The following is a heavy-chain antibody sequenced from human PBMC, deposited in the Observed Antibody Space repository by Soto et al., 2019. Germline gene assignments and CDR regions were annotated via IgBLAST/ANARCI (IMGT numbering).Heavy chain of an antibody. D-gene: IGHD2-2*03. CDR2: FYPGDSTS. J-gene: IGHJ3*02. CDR3: ARIIGYCRNNDCSWTFDI. CDR1: GYSFISYW. Sequence: GESLKISCKTSGYSFISYWVAWVRQKHGKGLEWMGTFYPGDSTSTYSPSFQGQVTTSVDKSISTAYLHLSSLKASDTAMYYCARIIGYCRNNDCSWTFDIWGQGTTVTVSS. V-gene: IGHV5-51*01.